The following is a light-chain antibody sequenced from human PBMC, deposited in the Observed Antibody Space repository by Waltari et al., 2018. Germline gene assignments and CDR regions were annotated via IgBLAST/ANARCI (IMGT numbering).Light chain of an antibody. CDR3: QQYDNLLEFT. CDR2: DAT. V-gene: IGKV1-33*01. Sequence: DIQMTQSPSSLSASVGDRVTITCQARQDISNYLNWYQQKPGKAPKLLIYDATNLETGVPSRFSGSGSRTDFTFTISSMQPEDIATYYCQQYDNLLEFTFGPGTKVDIK. CDR1: QDISNY. J-gene: IGKJ3*01.